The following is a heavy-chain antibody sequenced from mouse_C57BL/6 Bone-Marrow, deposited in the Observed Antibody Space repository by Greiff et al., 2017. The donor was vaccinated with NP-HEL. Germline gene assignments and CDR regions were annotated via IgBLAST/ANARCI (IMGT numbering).Heavy chain of an antibody. J-gene: IGHJ1*03. V-gene: IGHV3-8*01. D-gene: IGHD1-1*01. CDR1: GYSITSDY. CDR2: ISYSGST. CDR3: ARYRSYSLYWYFDV. Sequence: EVKLVESGPGLAKPSQTLSLTCSVTGYSITSDYWNWIRKFPGNKLEYMGYISYSGSTYYNPSLKSRISITQDTSKNQYYLQLNSVTTEDTATYYCARYRSYSLYWYFDVWGTGTTVTVSS.